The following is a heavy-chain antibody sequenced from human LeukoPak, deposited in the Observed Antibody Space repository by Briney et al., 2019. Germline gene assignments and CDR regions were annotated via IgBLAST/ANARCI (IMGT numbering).Heavy chain of an antibody. CDR2: IWSDGSNL. Sequence: GMSLRLSCAASGFSFSTYAMHWVRQAPGKGLDWVAMIWSDGSNLYYADSVKGRFTISRENSKNTLYLQMNSLRAEDTAVYYCARVGSSGSYNEDYWGQGTLVTVSS. CDR3: ARVGSSGSYNEDY. V-gene: IGHV3-33*01. J-gene: IGHJ4*02. D-gene: IGHD1-26*01. CDR1: GFSFSTYA.